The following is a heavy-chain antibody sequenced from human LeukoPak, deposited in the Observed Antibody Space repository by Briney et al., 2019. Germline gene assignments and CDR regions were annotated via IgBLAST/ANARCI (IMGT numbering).Heavy chain of an antibody. Sequence: PGGSLRLSCVASGFTFRHYDMSWVRQAPGKGLEWVSSINTSGGSTYYADSLQGRFTISRDNSKNTLYLQMNSLRAEDTAVYYCAKESNKKGDNPPFWGQGTMVTVSS. CDR3: AKESNKKGDNPPF. V-gene: IGHV3-23*01. CDR2: INTSGGST. CDR1: GFTFRHYD. J-gene: IGHJ3*01. D-gene: IGHD3-16*01.